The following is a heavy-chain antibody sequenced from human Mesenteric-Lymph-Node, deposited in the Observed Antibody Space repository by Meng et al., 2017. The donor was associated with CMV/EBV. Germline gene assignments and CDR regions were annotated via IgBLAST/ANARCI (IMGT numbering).Heavy chain of an antibody. CDR2: ISAYNGNT. Sequence: ASVKVSCKASGYTFTSYGISWVRQAPGQGLEWMGWISAYNGNTNYAQKLQGRVTMTTDTSTSTAYMELRSLRSDDTAVYFCARETGMAELRFFDSWGQGTLVTVSS. V-gene: IGHV1-18*01. D-gene: IGHD1-1*01. CDR3: ARETGMAELRFFDS. J-gene: IGHJ4*02. CDR1: GYTFTSYG.